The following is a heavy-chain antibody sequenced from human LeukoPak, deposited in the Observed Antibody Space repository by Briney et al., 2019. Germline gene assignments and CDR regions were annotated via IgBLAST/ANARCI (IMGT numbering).Heavy chain of an antibody. CDR1: GFTFSSYS. Sequence: PGGSLRLSCAASGFTFSSYSMNWVRQAPGKGLEWVSSISRSSSYIYYADSVKGRFTISRDNAKNSLYLQMNSLRAEDTAVYYCARPDGYNNDDAFDIWGQGTMVTVSS. V-gene: IGHV3-21*01. CDR2: ISRSSSYI. J-gene: IGHJ3*02. CDR3: ARPDGYNNDDAFDI. D-gene: IGHD5-24*01.